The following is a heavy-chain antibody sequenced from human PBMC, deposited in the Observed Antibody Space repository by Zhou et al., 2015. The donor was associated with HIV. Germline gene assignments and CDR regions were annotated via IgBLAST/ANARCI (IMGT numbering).Heavy chain of an antibody. CDR2: IIPVFGTA. CDR1: GYTFTAYH. J-gene: IGHJ2*01. CDR3: ARDRGAARPDWRYFDL. Sequence: QVRLVQSGTEVKKPGASVKVSCKASGYTFTAYHIHWVRQVPGQGLEWMGGIIPVFGTANYAQKFQGRVSITADRSTSTAYMELRSLRSEDTAVYYCARDRGAARPDWRYFDLWGRGTLVTVSS. V-gene: IGHV1-69*06. D-gene: IGHD6-6*01.